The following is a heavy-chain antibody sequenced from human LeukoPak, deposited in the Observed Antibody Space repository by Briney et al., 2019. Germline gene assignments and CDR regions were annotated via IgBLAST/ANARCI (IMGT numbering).Heavy chain of an antibody. CDR2: IYYSGSI. CDR1: GGSISSYY. CDR3: ARSVPHYSIAVAGFDY. Sequence: SETLSLTCTVSGGSISSYYWSWIRQPPGKGLEWIGYIYYSGSINYNPSLKSRVTISVDTSKNQFSLKLSSVTAADTAVYYCARSVPHYSIAVAGFDYWGQGTLVTVSS. V-gene: IGHV4-59*01. D-gene: IGHD6-19*01. J-gene: IGHJ4*02.